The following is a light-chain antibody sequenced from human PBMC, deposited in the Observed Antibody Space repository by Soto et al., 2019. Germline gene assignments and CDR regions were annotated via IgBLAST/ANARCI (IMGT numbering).Light chain of an antibody. Sequence: DIVLTQSPATLSVSPGDTVTLSCRASESLFGFLAWYQQKPGQAPRLLMYGVSTRATGIPARFSGGGSATDFTLTISSLQSEDSAVYVCQSYNDWPFASGLGTRLEI. CDR1: ESLFGF. V-gene: IGKV3-15*01. CDR3: QSYNDWPFA. J-gene: IGKJ2*01. CDR2: GVS.